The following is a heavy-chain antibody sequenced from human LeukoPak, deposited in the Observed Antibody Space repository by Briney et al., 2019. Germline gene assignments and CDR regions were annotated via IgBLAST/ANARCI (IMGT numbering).Heavy chain of an antibody. J-gene: IGHJ4*02. V-gene: IGHV3-30*18. CDR3: AKDYYGSGSYDFDY. D-gene: IGHD3-10*01. CDR2: ISYDGSNK. Sequence: GGSLRLSCAASGFTFSSYGMHWVRQAPGKGLEWVAVISYDGSNKYYADSVKGRFTISRDNSKSTLYLQMNSLRAEDTAVYYCAKDYYGSGSYDFDYWGQGTLVTVSS. CDR1: GFTFSSYG.